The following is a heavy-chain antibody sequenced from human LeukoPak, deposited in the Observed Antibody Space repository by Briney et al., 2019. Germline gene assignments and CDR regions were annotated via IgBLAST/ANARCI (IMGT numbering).Heavy chain of an antibody. V-gene: IGHV3-30*18. CDR3: AKDLGGSGWYYFDY. CDR1: GFTFSSYG. D-gene: IGHD6-19*01. J-gene: IGHJ4*02. Sequence: GRSLRLSCAASGFTFSSYGMHWVRQAPGKGLEWVAVISYDGINKYYADSVKGRFTISRDNSKNTLYLQMNSLRAEDTAVYYCAKDLGGSGWYYFDYWGQGTLVTVSS. CDR2: ISYDGINK.